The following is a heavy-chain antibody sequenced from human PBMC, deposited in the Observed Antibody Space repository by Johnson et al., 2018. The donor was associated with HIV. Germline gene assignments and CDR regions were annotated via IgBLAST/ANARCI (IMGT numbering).Heavy chain of an antibody. CDR1: GFTFSSYW. V-gene: IGHV3-7*05. J-gene: IGHJ3*02. CDR2: IKQDGSEK. CDR3: AKGRSGSYPYDAFDI. Sequence: VQLVESGGGLVQPGVSLRLSCAASGFTFSSYWMTWVRQAPGKGLEWVANIKQDGSEKYYVDSVKGRFTISRDNAKSSLYLQMNSLRADDTAVYYCAKGRSGSYPYDAFDIWGQGTVVTVSS. D-gene: IGHD1-26*01.